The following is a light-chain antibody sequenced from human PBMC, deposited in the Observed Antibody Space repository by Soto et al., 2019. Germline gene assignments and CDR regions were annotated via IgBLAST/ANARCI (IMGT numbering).Light chain of an antibody. J-gene: IGKJ1*01. CDR1: QSISSW. V-gene: IGKV1-5*01. CDR3: QQYNSYSKT. Sequence: DIQMTQSPSTLSASVGDRVTITCRASQSISSWLAWYQQKPGKALKLLIYDASSLESGVPSRFSGHGSGTEFTLTISSLQPDDSASYYCQQYNSYSKTFGQGTKVDIK. CDR2: DAS.